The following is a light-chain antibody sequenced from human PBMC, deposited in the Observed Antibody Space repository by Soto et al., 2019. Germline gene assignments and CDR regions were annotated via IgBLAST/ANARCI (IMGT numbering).Light chain of an antibody. J-gene: IGKJ2*01. CDR1: QSVKSNY. V-gene: IGKV3-20*01. CDR3: QHYDGSPRT. Sequence: ETVLTQSPGTVSLSPGERATLSCRTSQSVKSNYLAWYQQKPGQAPRLLIYGVFNRATGIPDRSSGSGSGTDFTLTISGLEPQDSAVYYCQHYDGSPRTFGQGTKLEIK. CDR2: GVF.